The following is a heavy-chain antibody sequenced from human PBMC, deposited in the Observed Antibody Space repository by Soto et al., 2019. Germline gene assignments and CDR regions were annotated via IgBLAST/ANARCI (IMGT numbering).Heavy chain of an antibody. Sequence: EVQLVESGGGLVKPGGSLRLSCAASGFTLSSYSMNWVRQAPGKGLEWVSAISSSSSYIYYADSVKGLFTISRDNAKNGLYLQMYSLRAEATAVYYCASGFGRGYSYAYAFSIWGQGTMVTVSS. V-gene: IGHV3-21*01. CDR3: ASGFGRGYSYAYAFSI. D-gene: IGHD3-22*01. CDR1: GFTLSSYS. J-gene: IGHJ3*02. CDR2: ISSSSSYI.